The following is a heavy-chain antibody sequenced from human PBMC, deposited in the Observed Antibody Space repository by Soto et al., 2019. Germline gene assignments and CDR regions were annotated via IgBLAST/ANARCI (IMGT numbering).Heavy chain of an antibody. CDR1: GGTFSSYT. CDR3: AMEYCSSTSCYRDY. CDR2: IIPILGIA. Sequence: QVQLVQSGAEVKKPGSSVKVSCKASGGTFSSYTISWVRQAPGQGLEWMGRIIPILGIANDAQKFQGRVMINADKSTSTAYMELSSLSSEDTAVYYCAMEYCSSTSCYRDYWGQGTLVTVSS. V-gene: IGHV1-69*02. J-gene: IGHJ4*02. D-gene: IGHD2-2*02.